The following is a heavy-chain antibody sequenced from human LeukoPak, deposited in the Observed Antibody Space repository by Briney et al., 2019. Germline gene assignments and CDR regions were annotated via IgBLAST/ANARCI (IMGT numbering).Heavy chain of an antibody. CDR2: IRYDGSNK. D-gene: IGHD3-3*01. V-gene: IGHV3-30*02. J-gene: IGHJ6*03. CDR1: GFTFSSYG. Sequence: GGSLRLSCAASGFTFSSYGMHWVRQAPGKGLEWVAFIRYDGSNKYYADSVKGRFTISRDNSKNTLYLQMNSLRAEDTAVYYCARDPYERYYYYYYMDVWGKGTTVTVSS. CDR3: ARDPYERYYYYYYMDV.